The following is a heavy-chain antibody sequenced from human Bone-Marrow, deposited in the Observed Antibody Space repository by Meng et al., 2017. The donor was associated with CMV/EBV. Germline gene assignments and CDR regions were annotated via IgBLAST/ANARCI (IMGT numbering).Heavy chain of an antibody. J-gene: IGHJ4*02. CDR1: GYTFTSYG. Sequence: ASVKVSCKASGYTFTSYGISWVRQAPGQGFEWMGWISAYNGNTNYAQKLQGRVTMTTDTSTSTAYMELRSLRSDDTAVYYCARVSGGWYFRPPTTGFDYWGQGTLVTVSS. V-gene: IGHV1-18*01. CDR2: ISAYNGNT. D-gene: IGHD6-19*01. CDR3: ARVSGGWYFRPPTTGFDY.